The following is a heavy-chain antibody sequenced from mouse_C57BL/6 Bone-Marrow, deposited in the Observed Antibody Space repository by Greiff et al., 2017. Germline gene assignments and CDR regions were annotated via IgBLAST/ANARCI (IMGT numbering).Heavy chain of an antibody. CDR3: ARERAFWYYGSSPFAY. V-gene: IGHV1-72*01. CDR1: GYTFTSYW. Sequence: VQLQQPGAELVKPGASVKLSCKASGYTFTSYWMHWVKQRPGRGLEWIGRIDPNSGGTKYNEKFKSKATLTVDKPSSTAYMQLSSLTSEDSAVYYCARERAFWYYGSSPFAYWGQGTLVTVSA. CDR2: IDPNSGGT. J-gene: IGHJ3*01. D-gene: IGHD1-1*01.